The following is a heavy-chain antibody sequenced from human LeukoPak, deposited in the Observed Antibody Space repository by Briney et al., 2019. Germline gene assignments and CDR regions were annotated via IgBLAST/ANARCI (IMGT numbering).Heavy chain of an antibody. Sequence: GGSLRLSCAASGFTVSSNYMSWVRQAPGKGLEWVSVIYSGGSTYYADSVKGRFTISRDNSKNTLYLQMNSLRAEDTAVYYCARIQTTVTTGGYYYGMDVWGQGTTVTVSS. V-gene: IGHV3-66*02. CDR3: ARIQTTVTTGGYYYGMDV. J-gene: IGHJ6*02. CDR1: GFTVSSNY. CDR2: IYSGGST. D-gene: IGHD4-17*01.